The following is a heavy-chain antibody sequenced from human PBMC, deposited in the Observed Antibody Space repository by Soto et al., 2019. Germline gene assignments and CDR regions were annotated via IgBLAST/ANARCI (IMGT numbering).Heavy chain of an antibody. CDR1: GGSISSGGYY. V-gene: IGHV4-31*03. CDR3: ARDARRLNKYYYDSSGYYARGYYYYGMDV. Sequence: SETLSLTCTVSGGSISSGGYYWSWIRQHPGKGLEWIGYIYYSGSTYYNPSLKSRVTISVDTSKNQFSLKLSSVTAADTAVYYCARDARRLNKYYYDSSGYYARGYYYYGMDVWGQGTTVTVSS. CDR2: IYYSGST. D-gene: IGHD3-22*01. J-gene: IGHJ6*02.